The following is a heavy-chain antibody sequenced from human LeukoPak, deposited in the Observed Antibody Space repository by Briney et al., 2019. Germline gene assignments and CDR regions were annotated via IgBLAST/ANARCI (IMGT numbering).Heavy chain of an antibody. J-gene: IGHJ6*02. CDR3: ARWVTTSYFGLDV. V-gene: IGHV3-7*05. CDR2: IKEDGSEE. Sequence: GGSLRLSCAASGLTFSRYAMSWVRQAPGKGLEWVANIKEDGSEEYYVDSVMGRFTISRDNAKNSLYLQMYGLGAEDTAVYYCARWVTTSYFGLDVWGQGTTVTVSS. CDR1: GLTFSRYA. D-gene: IGHD4-17*01.